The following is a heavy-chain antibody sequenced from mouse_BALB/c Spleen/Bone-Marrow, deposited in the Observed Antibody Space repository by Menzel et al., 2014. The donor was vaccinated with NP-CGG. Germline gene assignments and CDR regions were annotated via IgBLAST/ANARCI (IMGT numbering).Heavy chain of an antibody. CDR1: GLTFSSYT. Sequence: EVKVVESGGGLVQPGGSLKLSCAASGLTFSSYTMSWVRQTPEKRLEWVAYISNGGGSTYYPDTVKGRFTISRDNAKNTLYLQMSSLKSEDTAMYYCARRSAATYYFDYWGQGTTLTVSS. D-gene: IGHD1-2*01. J-gene: IGHJ2*01. CDR2: ISNGGGST. CDR3: ARRSAATYYFDY. V-gene: IGHV5-12-2*01.